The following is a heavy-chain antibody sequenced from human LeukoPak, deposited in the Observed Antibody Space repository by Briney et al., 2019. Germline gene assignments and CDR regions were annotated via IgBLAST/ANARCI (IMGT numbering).Heavy chain of an antibody. V-gene: IGHV1-69*13. D-gene: IGHD2-2*01. J-gene: IGHJ5*02. Sequence: SVKVSCKASGGTFSSYAISWVRQAPGQGLEWMGGIIPIFGTANYAQKFQGRVTITADESTSTAYMELSSLRSEDTAVYYCARCPYQLLRRPRITGDWFDPWGQGTLVTVSS. CDR2: IIPIFGTA. CDR3: ARCPYQLLRRPRITGDWFDP. CDR1: GGTFSSYA.